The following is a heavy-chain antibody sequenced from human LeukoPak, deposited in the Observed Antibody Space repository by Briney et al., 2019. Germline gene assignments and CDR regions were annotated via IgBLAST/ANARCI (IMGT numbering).Heavy chain of an antibody. J-gene: IGHJ5*02. Sequence: SETLSLTCTVPGGSISSYFWSCIRQPPGKGLEWSWYIYYSGSTNYKPSLKSRVTISVATSKNQFSLKLSSVTAADTAVYYYACRHHDILTGYLNWFDPWGQGTLVTVSS. D-gene: IGHD3-9*01. CDR1: GGSISSYF. CDR2: IYYSGST. CDR3: ACRHHDILTGYLNWFDP. V-gene: IGHV4-59*01.